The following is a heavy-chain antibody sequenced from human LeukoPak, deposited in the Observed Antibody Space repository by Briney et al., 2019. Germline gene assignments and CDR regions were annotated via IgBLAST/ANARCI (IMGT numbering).Heavy chain of an antibody. CDR3: ARDLDCSGGSCYWASPPTEFDP. D-gene: IGHD2-15*01. CDR1: GYTFTGYY. J-gene: IGHJ5*02. V-gene: IGHV1-2*02. Sequence: ASVKVSCKASGYTFTGYYMHWVRQAPGQGLEWMGWINPNSGGTNYAQKFQGRVTMTRDTSISTAYMELSRLRSDDTAVYYCARDLDCSGGSCYWASPPTEFDPWGQGNLVTVSS. CDR2: INPNSGGT.